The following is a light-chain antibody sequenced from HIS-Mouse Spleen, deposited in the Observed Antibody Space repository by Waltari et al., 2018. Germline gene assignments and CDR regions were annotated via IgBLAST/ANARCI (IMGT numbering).Light chain of an antibody. CDR3: SSYTSSSTLV. J-gene: IGLJ2*01. CDR1: SSDVGGYNY. CDR2: EVS. V-gene: IGLV2-14*01. Sequence: QSALTQPASVSGSPGQSITLSCTGTSSDVGGYNYVSWYQQPPGQAPKLMIYEVSNRPSGVSNRFAGSKAGHTASLTISGLQAEDEADYYCSSYTSSSTLVFGGGTKLTVL.